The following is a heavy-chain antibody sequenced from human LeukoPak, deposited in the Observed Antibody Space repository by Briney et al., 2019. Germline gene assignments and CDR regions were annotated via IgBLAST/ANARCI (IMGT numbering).Heavy chain of an antibody. CDR1: GGSFSGYY. CDR3: ASPGSGYYYDSSREEAFDI. Sequence: PSETLSLTCAVYGGSFSGYYWSWIRQPPGKGLEWIGEINHSGSTNYNPSLKSRVTISVDTSKNQFSLKLSSVTAADTAVYYCASPGSGYYYDSSREEAFDIWGQGTMVTVSS. V-gene: IGHV4-34*01. J-gene: IGHJ3*02. CDR2: INHSGST. D-gene: IGHD3-22*01.